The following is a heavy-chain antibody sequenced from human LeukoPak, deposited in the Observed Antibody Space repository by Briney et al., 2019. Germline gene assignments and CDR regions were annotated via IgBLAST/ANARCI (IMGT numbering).Heavy chain of an antibody. CDR2: ISYDGSNK. V-gene: IGHV3-30-3*01. CDR3: ARAGLFGYYYDSSSYDFQY. J-gene: IGHJ1*01. Sequence: GGSLRLSCAASGFTFSSYAMHWVRQAPGKGLEWVAVISYDGSNKYYADSVKGRFTISRDNSKNTLYLQMNSLRAEDTAVYYCARAGLFGYYYDSSSYDFQYWGQGTLVTVSS. CDR1: GFTFSSYA. D-gene: IGHD3-22*01.